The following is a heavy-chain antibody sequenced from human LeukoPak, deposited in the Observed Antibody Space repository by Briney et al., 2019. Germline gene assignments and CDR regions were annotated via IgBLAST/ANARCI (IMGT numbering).Heavy chain of an antibody. Sequence: GRSLRLSCVASGFTFTSYTFYWFRQAPGRGLEWVASVSVEGIGRYFPGSVEGRFTISRDDSKNTVYLQMNNVRAEDTAVYFCGTVTKVDIDHWGRGTLVTVSS. J-gene: IGHJ5*02. V-gene: IGHV3-30*04. CDR2: VSVEGIGR. CDR3: GTVTKVDIDH. D-gene: IGHD4-11*01. CDR1: GFTFTSYT.